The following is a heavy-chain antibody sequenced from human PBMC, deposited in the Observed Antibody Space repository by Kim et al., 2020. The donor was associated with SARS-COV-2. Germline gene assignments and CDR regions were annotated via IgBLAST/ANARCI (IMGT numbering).Heavy chain of an antibody. CDR1: GFTFTNYA. V-gene: IGHV3-23*01. J-gene: IGHJ4*02. D-gene: IGHD3-10*01. Sequence: GGSLRLSCTASGFTFTNYAMSWVRQAPGKGLEWVSAIGGSGGRIYYADSVKVRFTISRDNSKNTLYLQMNTLRAEDTAVYYCAREAQSGSRWGDRDYWGQGTLVTVSS. CDR3: AREAQSGSRWGDRDY. CDR2: IGGSGGRI.